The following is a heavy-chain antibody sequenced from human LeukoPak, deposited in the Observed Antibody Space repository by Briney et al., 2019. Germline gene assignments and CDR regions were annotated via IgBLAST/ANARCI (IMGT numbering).Heavy chain of an antibody. CDR1: GYTFTDSY. Sequence: GASVKVSCKASGYTFTDSYMHWVRQAPGQGLEWMGWINPNSGGTNYAQKFQGRVTMTRDTSISTAYMELSRLRSDDTAVYYCARDFDYYDSSGPMYNWFDPWGQGTLVTVSS. V-gene: IGHV1-2*02. J-gene: IGHJ5*02. CDR2: INPNSGGT. D-gene: IGHD3-22*01. CDR3: ARDFDYYDSSGPMYNWFDP.